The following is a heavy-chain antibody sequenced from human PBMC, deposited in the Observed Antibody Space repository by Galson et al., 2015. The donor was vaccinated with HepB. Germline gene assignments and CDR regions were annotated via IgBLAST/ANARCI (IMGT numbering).Heavy chain of an antibody. CDR3: GRGGFRAVAGTKGDY. D-gene: IGHD6-19*01. Sequence: SLRLSCAASRFSVSDYAMYWVRQAPGKGLEWVAVTSYDGSNSYYGDFVGGRFTISRDNSKNTLYLQMKSVRTEDTAVYYCGRGGFRAVAGTKGDYWGQGTLVTVSS. CDR1: RFSVSDYA. V-gene: IGHV3-30-3*01. J-gene: IGHJ4*02. CDR2: TSYDGSNS.